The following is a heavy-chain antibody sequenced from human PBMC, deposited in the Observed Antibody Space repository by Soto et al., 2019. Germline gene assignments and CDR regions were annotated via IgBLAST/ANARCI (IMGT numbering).Heavy chain of an antibody. CDR3: ARGADVMLSPNFDY. CDR2: ITEGGTT. J-gene: IGHJ4*02. CDR1: GDSFSGYF. Sequence: QVQLQQWGGGLLKPSETLSLTCAVHGDSFSGYFWTWIRQPPGKGLEWIAEITEGGTTNYSPSLKSRVSIAVDSSKRQFSLTLSSVTAADTAMYYCARGADVMLSPNFDYWSQGSLVTVSS. V-gene: IGHV4-34*02. D-gene: IGHD2-21*01.